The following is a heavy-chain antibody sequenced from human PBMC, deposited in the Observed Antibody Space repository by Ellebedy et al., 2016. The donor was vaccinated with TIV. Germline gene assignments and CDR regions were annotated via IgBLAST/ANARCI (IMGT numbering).Heavy chain of an antibody. Sequence: ASVKVSCKASGYTFTSYYMHWARQAPGQGLEWMGIINPSGGSTSYAQKLQGRVTMTRDTSTSTVYMELSSLRSEDTAVYYCARERGAWSGYFLDYYGMDVWGQGTTVTVSS. D-gene: IGHD3-3*01. CDR1: GYTFTSYY. V-gene: IGHV1-46*04. CDR3: ARERGAWSGYFLDYYGMDV. CDR2: INPSGGST. J-gene: IGHJ6*02.